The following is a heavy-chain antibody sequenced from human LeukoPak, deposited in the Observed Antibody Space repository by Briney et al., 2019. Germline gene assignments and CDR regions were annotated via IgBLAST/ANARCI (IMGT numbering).Heavy chain of an antibody. Sequence: SETLSLTCTVSGGSISSYYWSWIRQPPGKGLEWIGYIYYSGSTNYNPSLKSRVTISVDTSKNQFSLKLSSVTATDTAVYYCARLRRDMIAREFDYWGQGTLVTVSS. CDR3: ARLRRDMIAREFDY. J-gene: IGHJ4*02. V-gene: IGHV4-59*01. CDR2: IYYSGST. D-gene: IGHD3-22*01. CDR1: GGSISSYY.